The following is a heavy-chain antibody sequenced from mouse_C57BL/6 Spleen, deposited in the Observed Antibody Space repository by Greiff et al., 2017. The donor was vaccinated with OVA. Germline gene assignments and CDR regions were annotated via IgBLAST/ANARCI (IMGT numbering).Heavy chain of an antibody. D-gene: IGHD1-1*02. J-gene: IGHJ3*01. Sequence: VQLQQSGAELVKPGASVKISCTASGYAFSSYWMNWVKQRPGKGLEWIGQIYPGDGDTNYNGKFKGKATLTADKSSSTAYMQLSSLTSEDSAVYFGARGDYGTAWFAYWGQGTLVTVSA. CDR1: GYAFSSYW. CDR3: ARGDYGTAWFAY. CDR2: IYPGDGDT. V-gene: IGHV1-80*01.